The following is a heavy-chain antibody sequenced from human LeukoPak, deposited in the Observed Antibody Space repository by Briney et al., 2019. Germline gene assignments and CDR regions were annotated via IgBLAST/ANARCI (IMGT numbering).Heavy chain of an antibody. CDR3: ASPGYSSGWDAGYYFDY. D-gene: IGHD6-19*01. V-gene: IGHV4-39*07. Sequence: PSETPSLICTVSGGSISSSSYYWGWTRQPPGKGLEWIGSIYYSGSTYYNPSLKSRVTVSVDTSKNQFSLKLSSVTAADTAVYYCASPGYSSGWDAGYYFDYWGQGTLVTVSS. CDR1: GGSISSSSYY. J-gene: IGHJ4*02. CDR2: IYYSGST.